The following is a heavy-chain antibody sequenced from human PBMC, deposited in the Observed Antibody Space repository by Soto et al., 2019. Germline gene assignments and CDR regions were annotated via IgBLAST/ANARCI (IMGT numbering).Heavy chain of an antibody. Sequence: SETLSLTCTVSGVSMRGYYWSWIRQPPGKGLEWIGYIYSSGSTDHNPSLKSRVTISVDTSKNQISLKLSSVTAADTAVYYCARGGDSNYAYDYWGQGTLVTVSS. J-gene: IGHJ4*02. CDR3: ARGGDSNYAYDY. CDR2: IYSSGST. V-gene: IGHV4-59*08. CDR1: GVSMRGYY. D-gene: IGHD4-4*01.